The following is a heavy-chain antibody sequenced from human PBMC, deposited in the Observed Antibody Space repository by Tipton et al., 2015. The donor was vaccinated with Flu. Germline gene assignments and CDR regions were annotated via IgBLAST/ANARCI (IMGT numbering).Heavy chain of an antibody. Sequence: TLSLTCSVSGGSINNYYLSWIRQPPGKGLEWIGSVSYSGNTYYNPSLKSRVAMSVDTSKNQLSLKLSSVTAADTAMFYCARLSFYDVDLKNFYFDYWGQGTLVTVSS. J-gene: IGHJ4*02. CDR1: GGSINNYY. CDR3: ARLSFYDVDLKNFYFDY. D-gene: IGHD3-10*02. V-gene: IGHV4-59*04. CDR2: VSYSGNT.